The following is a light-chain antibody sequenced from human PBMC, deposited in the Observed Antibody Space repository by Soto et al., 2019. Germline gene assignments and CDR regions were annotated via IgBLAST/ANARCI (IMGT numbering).Light chain of an antibody. CDR3: QQYEDWPPIT. J-gene: IGKJ5*01. CDR1: QSVSID. Sequence: EIVMTQSPATLSVSPGERATLSCRASQSVSIDLAWYQQTPGQAPRLLIYGASTRATGIPVRFSGSASGTDFTLTISRLEPEDFAVYYCQQYEDWPPITFGQGTRLEIK. V-gene: IGKV3-15*01. CDR2: GAS.